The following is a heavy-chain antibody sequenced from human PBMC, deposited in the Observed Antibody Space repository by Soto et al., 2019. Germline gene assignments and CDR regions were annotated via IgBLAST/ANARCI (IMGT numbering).Heavy chain of an antibody. J-gene: IGHJ4*02. Sequence: GTSVKLSCKASGGRFSSYAISWVRQAPGQGLEWMGGIIPIFGTANYAQKFQGRVTITADESTSTAYMELSSLRSEDTAVYYCARVTVKTKVWDYWGQGTLVTVSS. D-gene: IGHD1-7*01. V-gene: IGHV1-69*13. CDR2: IIPIFGTA. CDR3: ARVTVKTKVWDY. CDR1: GGRFSSYA.